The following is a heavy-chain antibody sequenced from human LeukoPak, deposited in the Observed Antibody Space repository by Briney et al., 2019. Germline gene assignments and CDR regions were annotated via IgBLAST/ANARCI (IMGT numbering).Heavy chain of an antibody. Sequence: GGSLRLYCAASGFTFSSYDMHWVRQATGKGLEWVSAIGTAGDTYYPGSVKGRFTISRENAKNSLYLQMNSLRAGDTAVYYCARGYCSSTSCYRHYYYYGMDVWGQGTTVTVSS. V-gene: IGHV3-13*01. CDR2: IGTAGDT. CDR3: ARGYCSSTSCYRHYYYYGMDV. J-gene: IGHJ6*02. CDR1: GFTFSSYD. D-gene: IGHD2-2*01.